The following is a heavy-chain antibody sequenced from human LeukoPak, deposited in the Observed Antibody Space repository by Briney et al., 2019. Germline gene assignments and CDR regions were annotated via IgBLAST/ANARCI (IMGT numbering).Heavy chain of an antibody. V-gene: IGHV3-9*01. D-gene: IGHD5-12*01. CDR2: ISWNSGSI. J-gene: IGHJ4*02. CDR3: AKGRDIVATTSFDY. CDR1: GFTFDDYA. Sequence: GGSLRLSCAASGFTFDDYAMYWVRQAPGKGLEWVSGISWNSGSIGYADSVKGRFTISRDNAKNSLYLQMNSLRAEDTALYYCAKGRDIVATTSFDYWGQGTLVTVSS.